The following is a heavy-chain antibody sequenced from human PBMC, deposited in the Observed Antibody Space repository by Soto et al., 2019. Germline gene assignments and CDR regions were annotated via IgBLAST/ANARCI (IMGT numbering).Heavy chain of an antibody. D-gene: IGHD3-3*01. CDR2: TYYRSKWYN. CDR3: ARVLGYYDFWSGYSYYYGMDV. Sequence: SQTLSLTCAISGDSVSSNSAAWNWIRQSPSRGLEWLGRTYYRSKWYNDYAVSVKSRITINPDTSKNQFSLQLNSVTPEDTAVYYCARVLGYYDFWSGYSYYYGMDVWGQGTTVTVSS. V-gene: IGHV6-1*01. CDR1: GDSVSSNSAA. J-gene: IGHJ6*02.